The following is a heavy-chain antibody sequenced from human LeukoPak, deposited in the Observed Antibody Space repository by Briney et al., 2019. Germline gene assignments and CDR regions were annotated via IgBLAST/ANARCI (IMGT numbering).Heavy chain of an antibody. Sequence: WASVKLSCKASGYTFTGYYMHWVRQAPGQGLEWMGWINPNSGGTNYAQKFQERVTITRDMSTSTAYMALSSLRSEDTAVYYCAAFVGNDKGGFHDAFDIWGQGTMVTVSS. V-gene: IGHV1-2*02. J-gene: IGHJ3*02. D-gene: IGHD3-3*02. CDR3: AAFVGNDKGGFHDAFDI. CDR1: GYTFTGYY. CDR2: INPNSGGT.